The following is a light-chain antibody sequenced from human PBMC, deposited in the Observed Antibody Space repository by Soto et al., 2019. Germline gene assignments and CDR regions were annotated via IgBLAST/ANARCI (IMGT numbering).Light chain of an antibody. J-gene: IGKJ5*01. V-gene: IGKV1-5*03. CDR1: QSISSW. CDR2: KAS. CDR3: QQYSTYPIT. Sequence: DIQMTQSPSTLSASVGDRVSMTCRASQSISSWLAWYQQKPGKAPKLLIYKASTLESGLPSRFTGSGSGTEFTLTISSLQSDDFATYYRQQYSTYPITFGQGTRLEIK.